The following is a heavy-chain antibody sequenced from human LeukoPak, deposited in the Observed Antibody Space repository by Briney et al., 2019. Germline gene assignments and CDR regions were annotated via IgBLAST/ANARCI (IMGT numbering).Heavy chain of an antibody. CDR3: ATPLDYYDSSGYHQGGD. CDR2: VNSDGSAT. D-gene: IGHD3-22*01. Sequence: PGGSLRLSCAASGFIFTKYWMHWVRQAPGKGLVWDSHVNSDGSATSYVDFVKGRFTISRDNAKNSLYLQMNSLRAEDTAVYYCATPLDYYDSSGYHQGGDWGQGTLVTVSS. CDR1: GFIFTKYW. V-gene: IGHV3-74*01. J-gene: IGHJ4*02.